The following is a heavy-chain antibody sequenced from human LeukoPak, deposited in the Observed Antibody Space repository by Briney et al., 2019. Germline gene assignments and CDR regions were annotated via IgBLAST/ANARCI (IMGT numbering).Heavy chain of an antibody. Sequence: GGSLRLSCAASGFTFSSYAMSWVRQAPGKGLEWVSYISSSGSTIYYADSVKGRFTISRDNAKNSLYLQMNSLRAEDTAVYYCTRYCSSTSCSNWFDPWGQGTLVTVSS. J-gene: IGHJ5*02. CDR1: GFTFSSYA. CDR2: ISSSGSTI. CDR3: TRYCSSTSCSNWFDP. D-gene: IGHD2-2*01. V-gene: IGHV3-48*04.